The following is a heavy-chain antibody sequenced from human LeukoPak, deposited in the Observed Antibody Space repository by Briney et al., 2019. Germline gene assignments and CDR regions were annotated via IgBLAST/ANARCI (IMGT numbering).Heavy chain of an antibody. J-gene: IGHJ4*02. D-gene: IGHD2-15*01. V-gene: IGHV4-4*02. Sequence: GSLRLSCAASGFTVSSNYMSWVRQAPGKGLEWIGEIYHSGSTNYNPSLKSRVTISVDKSKNQFSLKLSSVTAADTAVYYCARDPTTLYYFDYWGQGTLVTVSS. CDR1: GFTVSSNY. CDR3: ARDPTTLYYFDY. CDR2: IYHSGST.